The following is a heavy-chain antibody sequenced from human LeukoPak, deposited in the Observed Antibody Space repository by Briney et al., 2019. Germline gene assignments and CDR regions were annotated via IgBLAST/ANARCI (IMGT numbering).Heavy chain of an antibody. V-gene: IGHV1-2*06. CDR3: ARGGYYYDSSGYLNFGY. CDR1: GGTFSSYA. D-gene: IGHD3-22*01. Sequence: GASVKVSCKASGGTFSSYAISWVRQAPGQGLEWTGRINPNSGGTNYAQKFQGRVTMTRDTSISTAYMELSRLRSDDTAVYYCARGGYYYDSSGYLNFGYWGQGTLVTVSS. CDR2: INPNSGGT. J-gene: IGHJ4*02.